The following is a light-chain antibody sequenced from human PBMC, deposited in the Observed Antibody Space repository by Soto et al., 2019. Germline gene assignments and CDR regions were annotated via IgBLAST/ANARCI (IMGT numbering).Light chain of an antibody. CDR2: DAS. CDR1: QSINYY. J-gene: IGKJ4*01. V-gene: IGKV3-11*01. Sequence: EIVLTQSPATLSLSPGEIATLSCRASQSINYYLAWYQQKPGQAPRLLIFDASNRSAGVPARFSGSGSGTDFTLTISSLEPEDFAVYYFQPRGNWTLFGGGTNVEIK. CDR3: QPRGNWTL.